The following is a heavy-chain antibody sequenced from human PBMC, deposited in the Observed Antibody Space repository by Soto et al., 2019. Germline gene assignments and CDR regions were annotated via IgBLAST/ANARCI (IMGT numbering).Heavy chain of an antibody. CDR1: GGSVSSGSYY. D-gene: IGHD2-21*02. CDR3: ARPYCGGDCYLGEFSWFHP. CDR2: IYYSGST. J-gene: IGHJ5*02. Sequence: QVQLQESGPGLVKPSETLSLTCTVSGGSVSSGSYYWSWLRQPPGKGLEWIGYIYYSGSTNYNPSLKRRVTISVDTSNNQFSLQLSSVTAADTAVYYCARPYCGGDCYLGEFSWFHPWFQGTLDTVSS. V-gene: IGHV4-61*01.